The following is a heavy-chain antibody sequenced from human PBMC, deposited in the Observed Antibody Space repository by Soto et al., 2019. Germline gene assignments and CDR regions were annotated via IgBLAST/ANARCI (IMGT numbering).Heavy chain of an antibody. CDR3: ARAGSYRYFDY. J-gene: IGHJ4*02. CDR2: IYYSGST. CDR1: GGSVSSGGYY. Sequence: QVQLQESGPGLVKPSETLSLTCSVSGGSVSSGGYYWSWIRQPPGKGLEWIGCIYYSGSTDYNPSLKSRVTMSLDKSKNQFSLKLNSVPAADTAVYFCARAGSYRYFDYWGQGTLVTVSS. V-gene: IGHV4-61*08. D-gene: IGHD3-10*01.